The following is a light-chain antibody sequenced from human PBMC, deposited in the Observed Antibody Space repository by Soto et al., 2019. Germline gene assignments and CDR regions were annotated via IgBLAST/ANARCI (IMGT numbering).Light chain of an antibody. J-gene: IGLJ1*01. V-gene: IGLV2-14*01. CDR2: EVR. CDR1: SSDVGGHNH. CDR3: SSYASSSSYA. Sequence: QSALTQPASVSGSPGQSITISCTGTSSDVGGHNHVSWYQQHPGKAPKLIIFEVRNRPSGVSDRFSASKSGNTASLTISGLQTEDEAVYYCSSYASSSSYAFGTGTKLTVL.